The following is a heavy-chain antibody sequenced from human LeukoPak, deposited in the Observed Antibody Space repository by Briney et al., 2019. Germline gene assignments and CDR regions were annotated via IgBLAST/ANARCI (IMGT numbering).Heavy chain of an antibody. CDR3: ARTSGSRYAYDDY. J-gene: IGHJ4*02. V-gene: IGHV4-39*01. CDR1: GGSISSSSYY. Sequence: SETLSLTCTVSGGSISSSSYYWGWVRQPPGKGLEYIGTIFYVGDTYYNPSLESRLTISVDTSKNQFYLKLRSVTAADSDVYYCARTSGSRYAYDDYWGQGTLVTVSS. D-gene: IGHD6-13*01. CDR2: IFYVGDT.